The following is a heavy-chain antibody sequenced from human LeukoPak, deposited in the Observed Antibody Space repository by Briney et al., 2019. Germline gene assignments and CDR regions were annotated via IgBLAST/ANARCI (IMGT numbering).Heavy chain of an antibody. D-gene: IGHD6-19*01. CDR1: GYTFTTYY. CDR2: INPSDGST. J-gene: IGHJ4*02. CDR3: TRVVVDSSGWYHFDY. Sequence: ASVKVSCKASGYTFTTYYMHWVRQAPGQGLEWMAKINPSDGSTNYAQKFQGRVTMTRDTSTSTVYMELSSLRSEETTVYYCTRVVVDSSGWYHFDYWGQGTLVTVSS. V-gene: IGHV1-46*01.